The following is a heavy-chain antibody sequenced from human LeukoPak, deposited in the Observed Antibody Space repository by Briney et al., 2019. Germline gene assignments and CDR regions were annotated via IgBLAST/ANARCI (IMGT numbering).Heavy chain of an antibody. CDR1: GGSFSGYY. V-gene: IGHV4-34*01. CDR3: ARGLSGSVAGSS. J-gene: IGHJ5*02. Sequence: SETLSLTCAVYGGSFSGYYWSWIRQPPGKGLEWIGEINHSGSTNYNPSLKSRVTISVDTSKNQLSLKLSSVTAADTAVYYCARGLSGSVAGSSWGQGTLVTVSS. D-gene: IGHD6-19*01. CDR2: INHSGST.